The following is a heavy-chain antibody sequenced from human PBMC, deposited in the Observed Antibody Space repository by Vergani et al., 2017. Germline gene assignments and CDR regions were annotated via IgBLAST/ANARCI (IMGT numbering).Heavy chain of an antibody. J-gene: IGHJ6*03. Sequence: EVQLVESGGGLVQPGGSLRLSCAASGFAFSSYWMHWVRQAPGKGLVWVSRINSDGSSTSYADSVKGRFTISRDNAKNTLYLQMNSLRAEDTAVYYCARDGEYYDFWSGYYYCMDVWGKGTTVTVSS. V-gene: IGHV3-74*01. CDR3: ARDGEYYDFWSGYYYCMDV. CDR1: GFAFSSYW. CDR2: INSDGSST. D-gene: IGHD3-3*01.